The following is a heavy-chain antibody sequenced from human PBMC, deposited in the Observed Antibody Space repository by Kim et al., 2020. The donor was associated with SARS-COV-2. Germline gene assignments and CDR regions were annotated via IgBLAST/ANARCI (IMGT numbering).Heavy chain of an antibody. CDR1: GYSFTSYW. V-gene: IGHV5-51*01. CDR3: ARHGSVRLQGSLRSYGMDV. J-gene: IGHJ6*02. CDR2: IYPGDSDT. D-gene: IGHD4-4*01. Sequence: GESLKISCKGSGYSFTSYWIGWVRQMPGKGLEWMGIIYPGDSDTRYSPSFQGQVTISADKSISTAYLQWSSLKASDTAMYYCARHGSVRLQGSLRSYGMDVWGQGTTVTVSS.